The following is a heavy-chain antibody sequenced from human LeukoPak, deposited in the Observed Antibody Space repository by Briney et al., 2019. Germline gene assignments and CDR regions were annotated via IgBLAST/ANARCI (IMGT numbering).Heavy chain of an antibody. D-gene: IGHD3-16*01. J-gene: IGHJ4*02. Sequence: GGSLRLSCATSGFTLSSFKMTWVRQAPGKGLEWVASIGPSCSYISYADSLKGRVTVSRDNAKHSVFLQMSSLRAEDTAVYYCARDLTGGEYFDSWGQGTLVSVSS. CDR3: ARDLTGGEYFDS. CDR1: GFTLSSFK. V-gene: IGHV3-21*01. CDR2: IGPSCSYI.